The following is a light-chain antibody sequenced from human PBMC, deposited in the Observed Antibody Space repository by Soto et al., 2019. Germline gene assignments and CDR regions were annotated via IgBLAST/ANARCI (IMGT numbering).Light chain of an antibody. CDR2: DAV. Sequence: ETVLTQSPATLSLSPGERATLSCRASQSISTYLAWYQQKPGQAPRLLIYDAVNRATGIPARFSGSGSGTDFTLIISSLEPEDFAVYYCQQRINWPLTFGGGTRVEIK. J-gene: IGKJ4*01. V-gene: IGKV3-11*01. CDR1: QSISTY. CDR3: QQRINWPLT.